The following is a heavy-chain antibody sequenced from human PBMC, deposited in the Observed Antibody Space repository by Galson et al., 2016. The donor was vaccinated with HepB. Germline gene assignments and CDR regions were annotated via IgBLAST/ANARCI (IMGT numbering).Heavy chain of an antibody. V-gene: IGHV1-18*01. CDR1: GYTLSELS. D-gene: IGHD6-19*01. CDR3: ARAKKWLAITFDY. Sequence: SVKVSCKVSGYTLSELSMHWVRQAPGKGLEWMGWISGYNGKTNHTQKFQGRVSMTTDTSTSTAYMELRSLRSDDTAVYYCARAKKWLAITFDYWGQGTLVTVSS. J-gene: IGHJ4*02. CDR2: ISGYNGKT.